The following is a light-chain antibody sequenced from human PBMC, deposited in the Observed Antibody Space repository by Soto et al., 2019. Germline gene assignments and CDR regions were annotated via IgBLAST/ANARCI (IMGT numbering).Light chain of an antibody. CDR2: GAS. V-gene: IGKV3-20*01. J-gene: IGKJ1*01. Sequence: EIVLTQSPGTLSLSPGEVATLSCRASQSTNSFLAWYQQRRGQAPRLLIHGASNRATGIPDRFSGSGSGPDAGVPIARLDPGDFAVYYCQQSGGSPRTCGQGTKV. CDR3: QQSGGSPRT. CDR1: QSTNSF.